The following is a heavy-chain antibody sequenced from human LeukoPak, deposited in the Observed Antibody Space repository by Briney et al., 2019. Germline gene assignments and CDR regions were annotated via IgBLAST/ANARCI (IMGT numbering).Heavy chain of an antibody. CDR1: GFIFSSYW. CDR3: ARAVSNGFDI. J-gene: IGHJ3*02. D-gene: IGHD1-14*01. V-gene: IGHV3-7*04. Sequence: GGTLRLSCAASGFIFSSYWMSWVRQAPGKGLKWVAIIKQDGSEKYYVDSVKGRFTISRDNARNSLFLQMNSLRAEDTAVFYCARAVSNGFDIWGQGTMVTVSS. CDR2: IKQDGSEK.